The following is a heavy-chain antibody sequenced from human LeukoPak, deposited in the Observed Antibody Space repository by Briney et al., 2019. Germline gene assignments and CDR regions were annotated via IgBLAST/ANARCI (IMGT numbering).Heavy chain of an antibody. V-gene: IGHV1-8*01. Sequence: APVEGSCQASGFTPTNYEINWVRPAPGQGTGWMGWMNPINGNTGYARKFQGRVTMTRDTSISTAYMELRSLTSEDTAIYYCVRDGEGVAISVNFWFDPWGQGTLVTVSS. CDR3: VRDGEGVAISVNFWFDP. J-gene: IGHJ5*02. CDR2: MNPINGNT. CDR1: GFTPTNYE. D-gene: IGHD3-10*01.